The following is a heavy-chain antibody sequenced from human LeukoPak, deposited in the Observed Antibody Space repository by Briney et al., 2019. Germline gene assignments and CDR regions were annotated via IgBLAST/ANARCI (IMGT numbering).Heavy chain of an antibody. V-gene: IGHV1-8*01. J-gene: IGHJ6*03. CDR3: ARVPLLWFGELLYPYYYYYYMDV. CDR1: GYTFTSYD. Sequence: ASVKVSCKASGYTFTSYDINWVRQATGRGLEWMGWMNPNSGNTGYAQKFQGRVTMTRNTSISTAYMELSSLRSEDTAVYYCARVPLLWFGELLYPYYYYYYMDVWGKGTTVTVSS. D-gene: IGHD3-10*01. CDR2: MNPNSGNT.